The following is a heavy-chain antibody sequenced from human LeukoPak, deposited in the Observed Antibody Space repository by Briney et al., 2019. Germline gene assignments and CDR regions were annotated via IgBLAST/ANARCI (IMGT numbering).Heavy chain of an antibody. V-gene: IGHV3-48*03. CDR1: GFTFSSNQ. Sequence: PGGSLRLSCAASGFTFSSNQMNWVRQAPGKGQEWVSYISSSGSTIYYADSVKGLYTISRDNANNSLYLQMNSLRAEDTAVYYCARAVSWGQGTLVTVSS. D-gene: IGHD6-19*01. J-gene: IGHJ4*02. CDR2: ISSSGSTI. CDR3: ARAVS.